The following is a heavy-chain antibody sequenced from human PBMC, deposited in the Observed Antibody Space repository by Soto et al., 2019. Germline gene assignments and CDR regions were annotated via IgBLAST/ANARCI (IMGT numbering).Heavy chain of an antibody. CDR2: ISYDGSNK. J-gene: IGHJ6*02. V-gene: IGHV3-30*18. Sequence: QVQLVESGGGVVQPGRSLRLSCAASGFTFSSYGMHWVRQAPGKGLEWVAVISYDGSNKYYADSVKGRFTISRDNSKNTLYLQMNSLRAEDTAVYYCAKSLFTIFGVAQGNYYYYGMDVWGQGTTVTVSS. CDR3: AKSLFTIFGVAQGNYYYYGMDV. CDR1: GFTFSSYG. D-gene: IGHD3-3*01.